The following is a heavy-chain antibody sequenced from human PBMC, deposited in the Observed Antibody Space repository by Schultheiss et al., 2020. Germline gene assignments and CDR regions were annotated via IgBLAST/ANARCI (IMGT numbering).Heavy chain of an antibody. J-gene: IGHJ4*02. Sequence: GGSLRLSCAASGFTFSSYSMNWVRQAPGKGLEWVSSISSSSSYIYYADSVKGRFTISRDNAKNSLYLQMNSLRAEDTAVYYCARGSPLPGIAGAGVYWGRGSLGTVAS. CDR2: ISSSSSYI. CDR3: ARGSPLPGIAGAGVY. V-gene: IGHV3-21*01. D-gene: IGHD6-13*01. CDR1: GFTFSSYS.